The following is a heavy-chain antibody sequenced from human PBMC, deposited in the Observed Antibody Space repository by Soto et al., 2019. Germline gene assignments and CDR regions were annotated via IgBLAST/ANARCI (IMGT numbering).Heavy chain of an antibody. D-gene: IGHD2-15*01. CDR2: IYYSGST. J-gene: IGHJ5*02. CDR3: ARVGSPRLSNLNWFDP. V-gene: IGHV4-30-4*01. Sequence: PSETLSLTCTVSGGSISSGDYYWSWIRQPPGKGLEWIGYIYYSGSTYYNPSLKSRVTISVDTSKNQFSLKLSSVTAADTAVYYCARVGSPRLSNLNWFDPWGQGTLVTVSS. CDR1: GGSISSGDYY.